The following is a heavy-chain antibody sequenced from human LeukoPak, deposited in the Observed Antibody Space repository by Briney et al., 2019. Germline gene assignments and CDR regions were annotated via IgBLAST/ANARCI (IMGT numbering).Heavy chain of an antibody. D-gene: IGHD2-2*01. CDR2: IIPIFGTA. CDR1: GGTFSSYA. Sequence: SVKVSCKASGGTFSSYAISWVRQAPGQGLEWMGGIIPIFGTANYAQKFQGRVTITTDESTSTAYMELSSLSSEDTAVYYCAGVVVPAAMRYYYYYMDVWGKGTTVTVSS. CDR3: AGVVVPAAMRYYYYYMDV. J-gene: IGHJ6*03. V-gene: IGHV1-69*05.